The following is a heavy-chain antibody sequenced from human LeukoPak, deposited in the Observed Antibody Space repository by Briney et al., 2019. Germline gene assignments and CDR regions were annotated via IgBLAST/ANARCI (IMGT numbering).Heavy chain of an antibody. CDR2: IYYSGST. V-gene: IGHV4-59*01. Sequence: SETLSLTCTVSGDSISSYYWSWIRQPPGKGLEWIGYIYYSGSTNNNPSLKSRVTMSVDTSKNQFSLKLSSVTAADTAVYYCAREGQGYYDSSGYYHDAFDIWGQGTMVTVSS. CDR1: GDSISSYY. D-gene: IGHD3-22*01. CDR3: AREGQGYYDSSGYYHDAFDI. J-gene: IGHJ3*02.